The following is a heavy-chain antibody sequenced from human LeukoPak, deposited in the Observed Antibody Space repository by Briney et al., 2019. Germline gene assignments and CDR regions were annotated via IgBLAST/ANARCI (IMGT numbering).Heavy chain of an antibody. D-gene: IGHD6-13*01. CDR1: GGSVSSASDF. Sequence: NSSETLSLTCTVSGGSVSSASDFWGWVRQPPGKGLEWIGTIYYSGTTYYNASLKSRVTISVDTSKNQFSLKLSSVTAADTAVYYCARDLLTPGIAAAGTLGRGGYYYGMDVWGQGTTVTVSS. CDR2: IYYSGTT. J-gene: IGHJ6*02. V-gene: IGHV4-39*07. CDR3: ARDLLTPGIAAAGTLGRGGYYYGMDV.